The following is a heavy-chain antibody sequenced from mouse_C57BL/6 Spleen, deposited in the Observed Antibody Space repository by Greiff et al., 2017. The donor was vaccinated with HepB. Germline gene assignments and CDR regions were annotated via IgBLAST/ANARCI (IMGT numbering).Heavy chain of an antibody. V-gene: IGHV1-15*01. CDR1: GYTFTDYE. J-gene: IGHJ3*01. D-gene: IGHD1-1*01. CDR2: IDPETGGT. CDR3: TRRGYGSSPDWFAY. Sequence: VQLQQSGAELVRPGASVTLSCKASGYTFTDYEMHWVKQTPVHGLEWIGAIDPETGGTAYNQKFKGKAILTADKSSSTAYMELRSLTSEDSAVYYWTRRGYGSSPDWFAYWGQGTLVTVSA.